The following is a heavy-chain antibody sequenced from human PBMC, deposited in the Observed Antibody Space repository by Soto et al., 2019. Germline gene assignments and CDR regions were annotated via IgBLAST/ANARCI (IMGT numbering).Heavy chain of an antibody. V-gene: IGHV3-30-3*01. Sequence: PGGSLRLSCAASGFTFSIYAMHWVRQAPGKGLEWVAVISYDGSDKYYADSVKGRFTISRDNSKNTLYLQMNSLRAEDTAVYYCAREIAVDSYYFDYWGQGTLVTVS. J-gene: IGHJ4*02. D-gene: IGHD6-19*01. CDR2: ISYDGSDK. CDR3: AREIAVDSYYFDY. CDR1: GFTFSIYA.